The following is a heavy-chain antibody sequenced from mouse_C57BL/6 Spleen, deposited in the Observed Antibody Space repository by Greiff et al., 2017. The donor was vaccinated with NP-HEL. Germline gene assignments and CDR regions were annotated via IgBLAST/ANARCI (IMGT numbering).Heavy chain of an antibody. Sequence: VQLKESGPELVKPGASVKMSCKASGYTFTDYNMHWVKQSHGKSLEWIGYINPNNGGTSYNQKFKGKATLTVNKSSSTAYMELRSLTSEDSAVYYCAKGGLYDGYSAWFAYWGQGTLVTVSA. CDR3: AKGGLYDGYSAWFAY. CDR2: INPNNGGT. V-gene: IGHV1-22*01. J-gene: IGHJ3*01. D-gene: IGHD2-3*01. CDR1: GYTFTDYN.